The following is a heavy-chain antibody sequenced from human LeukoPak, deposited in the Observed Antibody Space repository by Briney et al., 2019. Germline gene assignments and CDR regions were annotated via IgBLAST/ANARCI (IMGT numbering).Heavy chain of an antibody. V-gene: IGHV3-7*01. D-gene: IGHD3-22*01. CDR3: ARGGAYYYDSSGYYETYYLDY. CDR1: GFTFSSYW. CDR2: IKQDGSEK. J-gene: IGHJ4*02. Sequence: GGSLRLSCAASGFTFSSYWMSWVRQAPGKGLEWVANIKQDGSEKYYVDSVKGRFTISRDNAKNSLYLQMNSLRAEDTAVYYCARGGAYYYDSSGYYETYYLDYWGQGTLVTVSS.